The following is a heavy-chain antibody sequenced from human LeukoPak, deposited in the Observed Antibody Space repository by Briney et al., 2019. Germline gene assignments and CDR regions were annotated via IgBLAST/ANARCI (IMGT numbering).Heavy chain of an antibody. CDR1: GFTFSSYE. Sequence: GGSLRLSCAASGFTFSSYEMNWVRQAPGKGLEWVSYISSSGSTIYYADSVKGRFTISRDNAKNSLYLQMTSLRAEDTAEYYCARLFGEVTIYDYWGQGTLVTVSS. CDR3: ARLFGEVTIYDY. D-gene: IGHD3-10*01. J-gene: IGHJ4*02. V-gene: IGHV3-48*03. CDR2: ISSSGSTI.